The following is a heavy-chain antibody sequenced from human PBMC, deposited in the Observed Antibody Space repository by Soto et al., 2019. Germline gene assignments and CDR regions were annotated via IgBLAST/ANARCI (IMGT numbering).Heavy chain of an antibody. CDR3: ARDGRGYCSGGSCHYYYYGMDV. J-gene: IGHJ6*02. Sequence: ASEKTSSKASGYPITSYGISWVRQAPGQGLEWMGRISAYNGNTNYAQNLQGGVIMTTDTSTSTAYMELRSVRSDDTAVYYCARDGRGYCSGGSCHYYYYGMDVWGQGTTVTVSS. CDR2: ISAYNGNT. V-gene: IGHV1-18*01. CDR1: GYPITSYG. D-gene: IGHD2-15*01.